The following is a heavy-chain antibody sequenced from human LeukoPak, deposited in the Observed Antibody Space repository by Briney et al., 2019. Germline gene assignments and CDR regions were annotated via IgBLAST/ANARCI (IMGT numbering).Heavy chain of an antibody. Sequence: SVKDSCKACGFTFSSSSMQWVRRDRGQRLEWIGWIVVGSGNTNYAQKSQERDTISRDTTTSTAYMEQSSLRCENTAVYSCAAERTYSSSDYGIDVWGQGTTVTVSS. CDR3: AAERTYSSSDYGIDV. V-gene: IGHV1-58*02. CDR2: IVVGSGNT. J-gene: IGHJ6*02. D-gene: IGHD6-13*01. CDR1: GFTFSSSS.